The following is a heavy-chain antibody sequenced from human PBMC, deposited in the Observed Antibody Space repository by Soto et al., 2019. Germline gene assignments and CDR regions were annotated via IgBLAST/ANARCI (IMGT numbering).Heavy chain of an antibody. J-gene: IGHJ4*02. V-gene: IGHV4-30-4*01. Sequence: SETLSLTCTVSGGSISSGDYYWSWIRQPPGKGLEWIGYIYYSGSTYYNPSLKSRVTISVDTSKNQFSLKLSSVTAADTAVYYCARAPGGDGYNLPFDYWGQGTLVTVSS. D-gene: IGHD5-12*01. CDR1: GGSISSGDYY. CDR3: ARAPGGDGYNLPFDY. CDR2: IYYSGST.